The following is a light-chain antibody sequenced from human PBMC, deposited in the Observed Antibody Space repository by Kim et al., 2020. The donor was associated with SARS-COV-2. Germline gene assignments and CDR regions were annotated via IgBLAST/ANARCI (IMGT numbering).Light chain of an antibody. Sequence: ASVGDRFTRTCRASQSIGNLLDWYRQKPGTAPEVLIYAASSLQSGVPSRFSGSGSGTEFTLTISSLQPEDFATYFCQQNSNVPYTFGQGTKVDIK. CDR1: QSIGNL. V-gene: IGKV1-39*01. CDR3: QQNSNVPYT. J-gene: IGKJ2*01. CDR2: AAS.